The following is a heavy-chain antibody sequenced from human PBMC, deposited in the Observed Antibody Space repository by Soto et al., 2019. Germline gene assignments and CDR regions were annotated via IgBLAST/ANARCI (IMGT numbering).Heavy chain of an antibody. V-gene: IGHV3-33*01. CDR3: ARGPSGSCFDY. D-gene: IGHD1-26*01. CDR2: IWYDGSNK. Sequence: QVQLVESGGGVVQPGRSLRLSCAASGFTFSSYGMHWVRQAPGKGLEWVAVIWYDGSNKYYADSVEGRFTISRDNSKNTLYLQMNSLRAEDTAVYYCARGPSGSCFDYWGQGTLVTVSS. CDR1: GFTFSSYG. J-gene: IGHJ4*02.